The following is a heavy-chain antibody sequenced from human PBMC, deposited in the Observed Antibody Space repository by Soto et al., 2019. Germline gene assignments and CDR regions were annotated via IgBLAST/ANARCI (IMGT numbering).Heavy chain of an antibody. V-gene: IGHV6-1*01. CDR2: TYYRSKWYN. J-gene: IGHJ6*02. CDR1: GDSVSSNSAA. D-gene: IGHD2-2*01. Sequence: KQSQTLSLTCAISGDSVSSNSAAWNWIRQSPSRGLEWLGRTYYRSKWYNDYAVSVKSRITINPDTSKNQFSLQLNSVTPEDTAVYYCARARVVVPAAMPVRGRGDYYGMDVWGQGTTVTVSS. CDR3: ARARVVVPAAMPVRGRGDYYGMDV.